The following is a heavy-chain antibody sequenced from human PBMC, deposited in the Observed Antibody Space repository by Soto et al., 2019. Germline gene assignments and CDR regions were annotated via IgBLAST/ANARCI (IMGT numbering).Heavy chain of an antibody. V-gene: IGHV4-61*01. Sequence: QVQLQESGPGLVKPSETLSLTCTVSGGSVSSASDCWNWIRHPTGKGLEWIGYIYNTGSTNYNPSLKSRVTISVDTSKNRFSLNLNSVTAADTAMYYCARAKKKYYDGGGYPVDSWGQGTLVTVSS. D-gene: IGHD3-22*01. CDR2: IYNTGST. CDR3: ARAKKKYYDGGGYPVDS. J-gene: IGHJ5*01. CDR1: GGSVSSASDC.